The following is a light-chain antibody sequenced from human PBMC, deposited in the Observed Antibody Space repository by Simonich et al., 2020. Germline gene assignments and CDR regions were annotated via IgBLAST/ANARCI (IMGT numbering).Light chain of an antibody. CDR1: SGSVSTSYY. J-gene: IGLJ3*02. Sequence: QTVVTQEPSFSVSPGGTVTLTCGLSSGSVSTSYYPSWYQQTPGQAPRTLIYSTNTRASGVPDRLSGSILGNKAALTSTGAQADDESDYYCVLYMGSGIWVFGGGTKLTVL. CDR2: STN. V-gene: IGLV8-61*01. CDR3: VLYMGSGIWV.